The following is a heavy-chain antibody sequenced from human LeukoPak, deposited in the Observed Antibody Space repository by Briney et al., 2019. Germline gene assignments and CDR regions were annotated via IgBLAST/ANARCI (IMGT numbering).Heavy chain of an antibody. V-gene: IGHV3-53*01. CDR3: ARGVEPLAANALAY. CDR2: LYSDGNT. J-gene: IGHJ4*02. CDR1: GFTVITND. D-gene: IGHD1-14*01. Sequence: RGSLRLSCAASGFTVITNDMTWVRQAPGKGLEWVSVLYSDGNTKYAGSVQGRFTISRDNSKNTLYLEMNSLSPDDTAVYYCARGVEPLAANALAYWGQGTLVTVSS.